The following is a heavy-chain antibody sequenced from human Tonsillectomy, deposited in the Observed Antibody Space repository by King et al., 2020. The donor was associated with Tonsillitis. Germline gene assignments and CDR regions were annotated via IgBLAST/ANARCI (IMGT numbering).Heavy chain of an antibody. CDR3: ARVNSNWRVDY. V-gene: IGHV3-66*01. CDR2: IYSGGST. D-gene: IGHD1-20*01. Sequence: QLVQSGGALVQPGGSLRLSCAASGFTVSSNYMSWVRQAPGKGLEWVSVIYSGGSTYYADSVKGRFTISRDNSKNTLYLQMNSLRAEDTAVYYCARVNSNWRVDYWGQGTLVAVSS. CDR1: GFTVSSNY. J-gene: IGHJ4*02.